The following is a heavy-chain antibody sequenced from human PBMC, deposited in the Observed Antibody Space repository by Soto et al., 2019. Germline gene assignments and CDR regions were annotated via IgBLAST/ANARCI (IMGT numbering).Heavy chain of an antibody. CDR2: IYYSGST. V-gene: IGHV4-59*08. J-gene: IGHJ4*02. D-gene: IGHD3-22*01. Sequence: SETLSLTCTVSGGSISSYYWSWIRQPPGKGLEWIGYIYYSGSTNYNPSLKSRVTISVDTSKNQFSLKLSSVTAADTAVFYCARQAYHYDSSGHLDYWGQGTLVTVSS. CDR3: ARQAYHYDSSGHLDY. CDR1: GGSISSYY.